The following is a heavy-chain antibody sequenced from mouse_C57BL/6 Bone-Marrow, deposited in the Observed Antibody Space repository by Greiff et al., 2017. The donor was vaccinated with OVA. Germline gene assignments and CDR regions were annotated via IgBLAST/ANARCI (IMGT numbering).Heavy chain of an antibody. V-gene: IGHV14-4*01. J-gene: IGHJ3*01. CDR2: IDPENGDT. CDR1: GFNFKDDY. CDR3: TARDGSPAD. Sequence: VQLKQYGAELVRPGASVKLSCTASGFNFKDDYMHWVKQRPEQGLEWIGWIDPENGDTEYASKFQGKATITADTSSNTAYLQLSSLTSEDTAVYYYTARDGSPADWGQGTLVTVSA. D-gene: IGHD2-3*01.